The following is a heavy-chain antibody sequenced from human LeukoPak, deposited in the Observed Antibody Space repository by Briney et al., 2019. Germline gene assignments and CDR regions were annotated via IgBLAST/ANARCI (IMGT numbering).Heavy chain of an antibody. CDR1: GFTFDDYG. J-gene: IGHJ4*02. CDR2: ISGSGDST. CDR3: ASAWHLGIVVVMLDS. Sequence: PGGSLRLSCAASGFTFDDYGMSWVRQAPGKGLEWVSGISGSGDSTYYADSVKGRFTISRDNSKNTLYLQMNSLRVEDTAVYYCASAWHLGIVVVMLDSWGQGTLVTVSS. V-gene: IGHV3-23*01. D-gene: IGHD3-22*01.